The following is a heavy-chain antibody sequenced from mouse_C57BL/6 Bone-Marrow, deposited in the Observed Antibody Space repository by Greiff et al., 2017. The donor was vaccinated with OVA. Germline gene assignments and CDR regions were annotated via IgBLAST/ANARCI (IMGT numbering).Heavy chain of an antibody. D-gene: IGHD1-1*01. CDR2: ISSGGSYT. CDR3: ARPPITTVVATPFAY. J-gene: IGHJ3*01. CDR1: GFTFSSYG. V-gene: IGHV5-6*01. Sequence: VQLKQSGGDLVKPGGSLKLSCAASGFTFSSYGMSWVRQTPDKRLEWVATISSGGSYTYYPDSVKGRFTISRDNAKNTLYLQMSSLQSEDTAMYYCARPPITTVVATPFAYWGQGTLVTVSA.